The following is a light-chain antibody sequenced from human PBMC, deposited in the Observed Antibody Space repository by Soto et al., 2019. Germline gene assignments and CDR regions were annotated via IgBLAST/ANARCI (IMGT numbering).Light chain of an antibody. Sequence: ERVMTQSPATLSVSPGERATLSCRASQSVSSNLAWYHQKPGQAPRLLIYGASTRATGIPARFSGSGSGTEFTLTISSLQSEYFAVYYCQQYNNWPPVFGQGTRLEIK. CDR2: GAS. CDR1: QSVSSN. CDR3: QQYNNWPPV. V-gene: IGKV3-15*01. J-gene: IGKJ5*01.